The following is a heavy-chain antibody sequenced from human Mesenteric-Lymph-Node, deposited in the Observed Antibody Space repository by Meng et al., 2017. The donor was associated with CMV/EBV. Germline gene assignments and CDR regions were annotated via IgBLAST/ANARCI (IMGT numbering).Heavy chain of an antibody. V-gene: IGHV4-61*01. Sequence: SETLSLTCTVSGGSLSSGSYYWSWIRQPPGEGLEWIGYIYYSGNTNYNPSLKSRVTISVDTSKNQFSLNLSSVTAADTAVYYCARSYRTGRFFGYFDYWGQGTLVTVSS. D-gene: IGHD3-3*01. J-gene: IGHJ4*02. CDR1: GGSLSSGSYY. CDR2: IYYSGNT. CDR3: ARSYRTGRFFGYFDY.